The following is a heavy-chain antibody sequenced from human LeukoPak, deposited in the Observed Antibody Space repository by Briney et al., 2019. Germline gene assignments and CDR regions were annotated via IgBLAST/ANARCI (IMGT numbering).Heavy chain of an antibody. Sequence: PSETLSLTCTVSGGSISSYYWSWIRQPPGKGLEWIGYIYYSGSTNYNPSLKSRVTLSVDTSKNQFSLKLSSVTAADTAVYYCASSGSYYLTHDAFDIWGQGTMVTVSS. CDR1: GGSISSYY. V-gene: IGHV4-59*12. J-gene: IGHJ3*02. D-gene: IGHD1-26*01. CDR3: ASSGSYYLTHDAFDI. CDR2: IYYSGST.